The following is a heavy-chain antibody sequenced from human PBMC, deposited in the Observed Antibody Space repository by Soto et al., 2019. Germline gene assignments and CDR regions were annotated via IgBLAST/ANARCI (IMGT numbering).Heavy chain of an antibody. CDR3: ASQASPYYYYGMDV. Sequence: SETLSLTCTVSGGSISSSSYYWGWIRQPPGKGLEWIGSIYYSGSTFYNPSLKSRVTISVDTSKNQFSLKLSSVTAADTAMFYCASQASPYYYYGMDVWGQGTTVTVSS. CDR1: GGSISSSSYY. J-gene: IGHJ6*02. V-gene: IGHV4-39*01. CDR2: IYYSGST.